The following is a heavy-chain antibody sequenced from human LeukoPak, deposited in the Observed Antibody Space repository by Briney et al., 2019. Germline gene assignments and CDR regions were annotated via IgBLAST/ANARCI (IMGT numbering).Heavy chain of an antibody. CDR2: IKSQTDGGTT. D-gene: IGHD3-16*02. Sequence: PGGSLRLSCVASGFPFKNDWMTWVRQTSGKGLEWIGRIKSQTDGGTTDYAAPLKGRFTISRDDSKNTLYLQMNSLETEDTGVYYCTTDYDYAWGSFRLAYWGQGALVTVSS. J-gene: IGHJ4*02. CDR3: TTDYDYAWGSFRLAY. V-gene: IGHV3-15*01. CDR1: GFPFKNDW.